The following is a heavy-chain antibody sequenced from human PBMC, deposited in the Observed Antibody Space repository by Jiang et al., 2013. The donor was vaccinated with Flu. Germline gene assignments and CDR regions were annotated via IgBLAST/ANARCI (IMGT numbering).Heavy chain of an antibody. D-gene: IGHD3-9*01. V-gene: IGHV1-3*01. J-gene: IGHJ4*02. CDR1: GGTFSSYA. CDR3: ATSSMYYDILTGYYSYYFDS. CDR2: INAGTGNT. Sequence: SVKVSCKASGGTFSSYAISWVRQAPGRRLEWMGWINAGTGNTKYSQNFQGRVTIIRDTSARTAYMELSSLRSEDTAVYYCATSSMYYDILTGYYSYYFDSWGQGTLVTVSS.